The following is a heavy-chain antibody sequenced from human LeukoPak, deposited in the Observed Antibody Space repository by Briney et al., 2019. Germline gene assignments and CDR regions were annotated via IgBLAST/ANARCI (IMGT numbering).Heavy chain of an antibody. CDR2: MNPNSGNT. V-gene: IGHV1-8*01. CDR1: GYAFTSYD. D-gene: IGHD6-13*01. J-gene: IGHJ3*02. CDR3: ARVYSSSWYGSYSAFDI. Sequence: ASVKVPCKASGYAFTSYDINWVRQATGQGLEWMGWMNPNSGNTGYAQKFQGRVTMTRNTSISTAYMELSSLRSEDTAVYYCARVYSSSWYGSYSAFDIWGQGTMVTVSS.